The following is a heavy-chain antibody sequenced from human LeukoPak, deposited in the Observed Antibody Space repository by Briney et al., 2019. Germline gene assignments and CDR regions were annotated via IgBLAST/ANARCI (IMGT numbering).Heavy chain of an antibody. CDR2: ISGNGDTT. Sequence: PGGSLRLSCAASGFTFSSYAMSWVRQAPGKGLEGVSTISGNGDTTYYTDSVKGRFTISRDNSKNTLCLQMNSLRAEDTAVYYCAKIFGSGTYRWVDYWGQGALVTVSS. CDR3: AKIFGSGTYRWVDY. D-gene: IGHD3-10*01. J-gene: IGHJ4*02. V-gene: IGHV3-23*01. CDR1: GFTFSSYA.